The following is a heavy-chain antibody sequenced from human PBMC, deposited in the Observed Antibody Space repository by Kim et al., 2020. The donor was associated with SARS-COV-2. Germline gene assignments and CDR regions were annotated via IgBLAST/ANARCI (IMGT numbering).Heavy chain of an antibody. CDR3: ARDGNQLLYGWFDP. V-gene: IGHV3-33*01. D-gene: IGHD2-2*02. J-gene: IGHJ5*02. CDR2: IWYDGSNK. Sequence: GGSLRLSCAASGFTFSSYGMHWVRQAPGKGLEWVAVIWYDGSNKYYADSVKGRFTISRDNSKNTLYLQMNSLRAEDTAVYYCARDGNQLLYGWFDPWGQGTLVTVSS. CDR1: GFTFSSYG.